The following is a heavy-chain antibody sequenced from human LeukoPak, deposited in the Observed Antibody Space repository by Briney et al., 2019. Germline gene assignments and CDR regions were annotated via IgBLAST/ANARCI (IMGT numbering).Heavy chain of an antibody. J-gene: IGHJ2*01. V-gene: IGHV3-48*01. CDR3: ARDRLRTWYLDL. CDR2: VSGSGGTI. Sequence: PGGSLRLSCAASGFTLSGYSLNWVRQAPGKGMEWISYVSGSGGTIYYADSVMGRFTISRDNAKNSRYLQMNSLRAEDTAVYYCARDRLRTWYLDLWGRGTLVTVSS. CDR1: GFTLSGYS. D-gene: IGHD2-8*01.